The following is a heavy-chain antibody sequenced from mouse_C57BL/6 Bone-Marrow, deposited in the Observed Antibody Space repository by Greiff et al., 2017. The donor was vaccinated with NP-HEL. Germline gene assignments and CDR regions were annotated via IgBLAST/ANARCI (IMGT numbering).Heavy chain of an antibody. Sequence: QVQLQQSGPGLVQPSQRLSITCTVSGFSLTSYGVHWVRQSPGKGLEWLGVIWSGGSTDYYADFISSLSISKDNSQSQVFFNMNRLQADDTAIYYCARKEIYYDYDGFAYWGQGTLVTVSA. J-gene: IGHJ3*01. CDR2: IWSGGST. CDR1: GFSLTSYG. V-gene: IGHV2-2*01. CDR3: ARKEIYYDYDGFAY. D-gene: IGHD2-4*01.